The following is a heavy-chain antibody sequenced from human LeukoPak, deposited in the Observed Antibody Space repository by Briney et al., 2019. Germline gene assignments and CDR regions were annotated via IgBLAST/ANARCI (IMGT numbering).Heavy chain of an antibody. V-gene: IGHV3-53*01. CDR3: ARGRSTTTIFDY. CDR2: IIGGGGT. D-gene: IGHD5-24*01. J-gene: IGHJ4*02. CDR1: GFTVSSLF. Sequence: GGSLRLSCAASGFTVSSLFMSWVRQAPGKGLQFVSLIIGGGGTQCADSVEGRFTISRDNSKNTLFLQMNSLRVEDTAVYYCARGRSTTTIFDYWGQGTLVTVSS.